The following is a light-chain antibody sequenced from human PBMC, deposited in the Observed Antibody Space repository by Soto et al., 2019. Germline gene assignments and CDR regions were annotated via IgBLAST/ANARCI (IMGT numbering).Light chain of an antibody. J-gene: IGLJ3*02. CDR2: EAT. CDR3: SSYTNRGV. CDR1: SGDLGHNY. V-gene: IGLV2-14*01. Sequence: QSALTQPASVSGSPGQSITISCTGTSGDLGHNYVSWYQQHAGKVPKLIIYEATIRPSGVSARFSGSKSGNTASLTISGLQAEDEADYYCSSYTNRGVFGGGTKLTVL.